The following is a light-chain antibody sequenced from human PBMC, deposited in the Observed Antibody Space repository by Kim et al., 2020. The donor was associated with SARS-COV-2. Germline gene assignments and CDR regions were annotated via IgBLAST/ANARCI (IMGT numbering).Light chain of an antibody. CDR3: GSWDSSLSAGV. Sequence: QSVLTQPPSVSAAPGQKVTISCSGSSSNIGSNSVSWYQQLPGTAPTLLIYDNNKRPSGIPDRFSGSKSGTSATLGITGLRTGDEADYYCGSWDSSLSAGVFGGGTQLTVL. CDR1: SSNIGSNS. CDR2: DNN. J-gene: IGLJ3*02. V-gene: IGLV1-51*01.